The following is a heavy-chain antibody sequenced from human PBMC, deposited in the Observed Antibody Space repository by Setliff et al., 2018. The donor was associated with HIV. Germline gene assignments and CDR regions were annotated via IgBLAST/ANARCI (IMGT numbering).Heavy chain of an antibody. CDR1: GGSFSGYY. D-gene: IGHD4-4*01. CDR2: IIHSGST. J-gene: IGHJ3*02. CDR3: ARDGETTVMGDAFDI. Sequence: SETLSLTCAVYGGSFSGYYWSWIRQPPGKGLEWIGEIIHSGSTKNNPSLKSRVTISVDTSKNQFSLRLSSVTAADTAVYYCARDGETTVMGDAFDIWGQGTMVTVSS. V-gene: IGHV4-34*12.